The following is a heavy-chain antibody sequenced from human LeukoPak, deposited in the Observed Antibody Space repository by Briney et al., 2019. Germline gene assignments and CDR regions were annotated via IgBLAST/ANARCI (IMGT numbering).Heavy chain of an antibody. V-gene: IGHV1-69*01. CDR3: ARERDYYDSSGFSGY. CDR1: GGTFSSYA. J-gene: IGHJ4*02. D-gene: IGHD3-22*01. Sequence: SVKVSCKASGGTFSSYAISWVRQAPGQGLEWMGGIIPIFGTANYAQKFQGRVTITADESTSTAYMELSSLRSEDTAVYYCARERDYYDSSGFSGYWGQGTLVTVSS. CDR2: IIPIFGTA.